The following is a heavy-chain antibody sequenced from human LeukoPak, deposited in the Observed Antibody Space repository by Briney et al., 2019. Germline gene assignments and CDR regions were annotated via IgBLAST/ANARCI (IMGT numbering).Heavy chain of an antibody. CDR3: AREEQWLYDY. CDR1: GDSISSSNCY. D-gene: IGHD6-19*01. J-gene: IGHJ4*02. Sequence: PSETLSLTYTVSGDSISSSNCYWGWIRQPQGKGLEWIGSIYFSGGTYYNASLKSRVTISVDTSKNQFSLWLTSVTAADTAVYYCAREEQWLYDYWGQGTLVTVSS. CDR2: IYFSGGT. V-gene: IGHV4-39*02.